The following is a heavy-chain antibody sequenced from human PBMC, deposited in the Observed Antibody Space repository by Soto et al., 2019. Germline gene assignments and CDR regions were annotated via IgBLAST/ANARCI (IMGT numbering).Heavy chain of an antibody. D-gene: IGHD3-10*01. J-gene: IGHJ4*02. V-gene: IGHV3-21*01. Sequence: GGSLRLSCAASGFTFSSYSMNWVRQAPGKGLEWVSSISSSSSYIYYADSVKGRFTISRDNAKNSLYLQMNSLRAEDTAVYYCARDDSLWFGELLTTRDYWGQGTLVTVSS. CDR2: ISSSSSYI. CDR3: ARDDSLWFGELLTTRDY. CDR1: GFTFSSYS.